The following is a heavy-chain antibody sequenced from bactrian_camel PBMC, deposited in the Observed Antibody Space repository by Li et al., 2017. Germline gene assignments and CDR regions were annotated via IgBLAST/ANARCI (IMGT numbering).Heavy chain of an antibody. J-gene: IGHJ6*01. V-gene: IGHV3S1*01. CDR3: AAVPNCYVGSSNRDESFGT. CDR2: IWNGGGGT. D-gene: IGHD1*01. CDR1: GITFGASC. Sequence: VQLVESGGGSVQDGGSLKLSCVTSGITFGASCLAWFRQVSDKGREGVAAIWNGGGGTYYAASVKGRFTISQDNAKNTLYLQMDNLKPEDTAMYHCAAVPNCYVGSSNRDESFGTWGQGTQVTVS.